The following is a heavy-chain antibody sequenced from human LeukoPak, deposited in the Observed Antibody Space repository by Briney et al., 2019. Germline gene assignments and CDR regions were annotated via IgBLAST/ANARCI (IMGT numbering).Heavy chain of an antibody. CDR2: ISGSGGST. J-gene: IGHJ3*02. Sequence: GGSLRLSCAASGFTFSTYAMSWVRQAPGKGLEWVSGISGSGGSTFYADSVKGRFSISRDNSKNTLYLQMNSLRAEDTAVYYCARGGSYLSAFDIWGQGTMVTVSS. CDR1: GFTFSTYA. V-gene: IGHV3-23*01. D-gene: IGHD1-26*01. CDR3: ARGGSYLSAFDI.